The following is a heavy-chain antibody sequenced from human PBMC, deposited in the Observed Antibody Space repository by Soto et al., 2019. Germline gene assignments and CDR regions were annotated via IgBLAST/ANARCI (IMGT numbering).Heavy chain of an antibody. Sequence: QVQLVESGGGVVQPGRSLRLSCAASGFTFSSYAMHWVRQAPGKGLEWVAVISYDGSHTYYADSVTGRFTISRDNSKNTLYLQMNSLQPEDTAVCYCGRDVVHQLTRPNYYYGMDVWGQGTTVTVSS. CDR2: ISYDGSHT. D-gene: IGHD2-2*01. J-gene: IGHJ6*02. CDR1: GFTFSSYA. CDR3: GRDVVHQLTRPNYYYGMDV. V-gene: IGHV3-30-3*01.